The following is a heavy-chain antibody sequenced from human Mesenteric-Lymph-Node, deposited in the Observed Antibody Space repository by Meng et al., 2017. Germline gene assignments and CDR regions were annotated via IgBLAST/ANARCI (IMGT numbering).Heavy chain of an antibody. CDR2: ISADGGST. CDR1: GDTFVRNA. D-gene: IGHD3-22*01. CDR3: AKDPVIYYYETGGYSLGF. Sequence: GESLKISCAASGDTFVRNAVTWVRQAPGKGLEWVSTISADGGSTFYADSVKGRFTISRDNSKSTLFLQLNSLTAEDTAVYYCAKDPVIYYYETGGYSLGFWGQGTLVTVSS. V-gene: IGHV3-23*01. J-gene: IGHJ4*02.